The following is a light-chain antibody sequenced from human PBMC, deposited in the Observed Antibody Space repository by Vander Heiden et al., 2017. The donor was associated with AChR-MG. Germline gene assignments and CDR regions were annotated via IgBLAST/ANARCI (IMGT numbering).Light chain of an antibody. CDR3: QHVGTSFI. Sequence: EIVLTQSPDTLSLSPGEGATLSCRARQSVSSNSLAWYQHKPGQAPRLLIYGASRRATGIPDRFSGSGSGTDFTLTISRLELEDFAVYYCQHVGTSFIFGQGTRLEIK. CDR2: GAS. CDR1: QSVSSNS. J-gene: IGKJ5*01. V-gene: IGKV3-20*01.